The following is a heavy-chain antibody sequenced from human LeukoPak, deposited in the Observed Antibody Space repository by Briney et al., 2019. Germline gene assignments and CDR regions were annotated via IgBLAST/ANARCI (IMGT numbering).Heavy chain of an antibody. V-gene: IGHV1-18*01. CDR2: TSTHNGNK. Sequence: ASVKVSCKASGYTLTNYGFSWARQAPGQGLEWMGWTSTHNGNKMYAQSLQGRVTVTTDTSTSTTYMELTSLRSDDTAVYYCARDLRRGSYYDGHYLDFWGQGTLVTVSS. CDR3: ARDLRRGSYYDGHYLDF. D-gene: IGHD3-10*01. J-gene: IGHJ4*02. CDR1: GYTLTNYG.